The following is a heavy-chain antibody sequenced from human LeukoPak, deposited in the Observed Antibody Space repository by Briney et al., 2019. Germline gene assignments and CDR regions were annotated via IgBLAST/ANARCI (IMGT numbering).Heavy chain of an antibody. CDR1: GGSISSGDYY. J-gene: IGHJ5*02. CDR2: IYYSGST. Sequence: SETLSLTCTVSGGSISSGDYYWSWIRQPPGKGLEWIGYIYYSGSTYYNPSLKSRVTISVDTSKNQFSLKLSSVTAADTAVYYCARWGVYYDFWSGTRFDPWGQGTLVTVSS. CDR3: ARWGVYYDFWSGTRFDP. D-gene: IGHD3-3*01. V-gene: IGHV4-30-4*01.